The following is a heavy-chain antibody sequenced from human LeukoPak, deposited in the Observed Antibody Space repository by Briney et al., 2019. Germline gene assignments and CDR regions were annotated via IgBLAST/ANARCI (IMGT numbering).Heavy chain of an antibody. Sequence: PGGSLRLSCAAPGFTVSSKYMSWVRQAPGKGLEWVSPLYSNGNTYYADSVKGRFTISRDNSKNTLSLQMNSLRAEDTAVYYCARDYYDGSAYYSYYEYWGQGTLVTVSS. CDR2: LYSNGNT. D-gene: IGHD3-22*01. J-gene: IGHJ4*02. CDR3: ARDYYDGSAYYSYYEY. CDR1: GFTVSSKY. V-gene: IGHV3-53*01.